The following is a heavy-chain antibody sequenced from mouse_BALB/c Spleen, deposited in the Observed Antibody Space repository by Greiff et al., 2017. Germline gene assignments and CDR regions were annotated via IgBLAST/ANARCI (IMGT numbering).Heavy chain of an antibody. V-gene: IGHV1-87*01. D-gene: IGHD1-2*01. CDR1: GYTFTSYW. J-gene: IGHJ2*01. CDR2: IYPGDGDT. CDR3: ARKDYYGYADY. Sequence: QVQLQQSGAELARPGASVKLSCKASGYTFTSYWMQWVKQRPGQGLEWIGAIYPGDGDTRYTQKFKGKATLTADKSSSTAYMQLSSLASEDSAVYYCARKDYYGYADYWGQGTTLTVSS.